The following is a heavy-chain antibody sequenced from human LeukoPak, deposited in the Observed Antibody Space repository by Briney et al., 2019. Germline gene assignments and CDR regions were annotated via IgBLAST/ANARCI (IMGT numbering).Heavy chain of an antibody. J-gene: IGHJ6*03. CDR2: ISSGSSYI. V-gene: IGHV3-21*01. D-gene: IGHD5-12*01. CDR3: ACTSGYDFSSYYYYYMDV. Sequence: PGGSLRLSCAASGFTFSSYSMNWVRQAPGKGLEWVSSISSGSSYIYYADSVKGRFTISRDSAKNSLYLQMNSLSAEDTAVYYCACTSGYDFSSYYYYYMDVWGKGTTVTVSS. CDR1: GFTFSSYS.